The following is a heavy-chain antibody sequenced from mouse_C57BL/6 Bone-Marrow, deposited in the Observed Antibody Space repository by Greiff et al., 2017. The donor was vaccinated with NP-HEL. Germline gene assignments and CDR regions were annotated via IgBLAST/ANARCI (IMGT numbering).Heavy chain of an antibody. J-gene: IGHJ4*01. CDR2: LNPNYGTT. V-gene: IGHV1-39*01. Sequence: EVQLQQSGPELVKPGASVKISCKASGYSFTDYNMNWVKQSNGKSLEWIGVLNPNYGTTSYNQKFKGKATLTVDQSSSTAYMQLNSLTSVDSTVYYCAREEIYYYGSSYNGYAMDYWGQGTSVTVSS. CDR3: AREEIYYYGSSYNGYAMDY. CDR1: GYSFTDYN. D-gene: IGHD1-1*01.